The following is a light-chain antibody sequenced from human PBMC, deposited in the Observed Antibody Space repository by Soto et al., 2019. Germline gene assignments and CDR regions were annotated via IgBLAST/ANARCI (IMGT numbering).Light chain of an antibody. CDR2: EVS. J-gene: IGLJ2*01. CDR3: SSYAVSNNLL. V-gene: IGLV2-8*01. CDR1: SSDVGGYSF. Sequence: QSVLTQPPSASGSPGQSVTISCTGTSSDVGGYSFVSWYQQHPGRAPKLMIYEVSQRPSGVPDRFSGSRSGNTASLTVSGLQAEDEADYYCSSYAVSNNLLFGGGTKLTVL.